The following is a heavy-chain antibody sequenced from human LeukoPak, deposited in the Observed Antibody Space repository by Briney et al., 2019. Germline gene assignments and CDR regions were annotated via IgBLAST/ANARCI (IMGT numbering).Heavy chain of an antibody. D-gene: IGHD1-26*01. Sequence: PSETLSLTCTVSGSSINSSDYFWGWVRQPPGKGLEWVATIYYRGSTYYNPSLRSRVTISVATSKRHFSLRLTSVTAADTAVYFCARHAHSLHATVLGATSIDYWGQGALVTVSS. V-gene: IGHV4-39*01. CDR3: ARHAHSLHATVLGATSIDY. CDR1: GSSINSSDYF. J-gene: IGHJ4*02. CDR2: IYYRGST.